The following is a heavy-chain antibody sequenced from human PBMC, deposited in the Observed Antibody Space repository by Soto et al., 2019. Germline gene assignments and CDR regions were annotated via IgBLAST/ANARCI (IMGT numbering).Heavy chain of an antibody. J-gene: IGHJ6*02. D-gene: IGHD3-3*01. CDR2: IYRGGSI. Sequence: GGSLRLSCAASGFTVSNNYMTWVRQAPGKGLEWVSVIYRGGSIYYADSVRGRFTISRDDSKNTLYLQMNSLRAEDTAVYYCARDRYDFWSGGINYYYYYGMDVWGQGTTVTVSS. V-gene: IGHV3-66*01. CDR3: ARDRYDFWSGGINYYYYYGMDV. CDR1: GFTVSNNY.